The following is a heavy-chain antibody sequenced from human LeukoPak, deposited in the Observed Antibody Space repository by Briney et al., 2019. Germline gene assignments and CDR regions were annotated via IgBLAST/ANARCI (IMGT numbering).Heavy chain of an antibody. D-gene: IGHD5-12*01. CDR2: IYYRGST. V-gene: IGHV4-59*12. Sequence: SETLSLTCTVSGVSISSYYWSWIRQPPGKGREWIGYIYYRGSTNYNPSLKSRVTISVETSKSQFSLKLSSVTAADTAVFYCARVAYSGYDYRGYFDYWGQGTLVTVSS. J-gene: IGHJ4*02. CDR3: ARVAYSGYDYRGYFDY. CDR1: GVSISSYY.